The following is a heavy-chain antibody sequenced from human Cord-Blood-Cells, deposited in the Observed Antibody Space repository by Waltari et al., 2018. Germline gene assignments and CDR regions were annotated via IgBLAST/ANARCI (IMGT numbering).Heavy chain of an antibody. CDR2: ISYDGSNK. CDR1: GFTFSSYA. V-gene: IGHV3-30-3*01. D-gene: IGHD6-6*01. J-gene: IGHJ4*02. Sequence: QVQLVESGGGVVQPGRSLRLSCAASGFTFSSYAMHWVRQAPGKGLEWVAVISYDGSNKYYADSVKGRFTISRDNSKNTLYLQMNSLRAEDTAVYYCARDPYSSSYGWVDYWGQGTLVTVSS. CDR3: ARDPYSSSYGWVDY.